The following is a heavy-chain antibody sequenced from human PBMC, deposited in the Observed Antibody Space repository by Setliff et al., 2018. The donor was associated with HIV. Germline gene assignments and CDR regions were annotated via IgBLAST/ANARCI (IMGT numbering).Heavy chain of an antibody. CDR2: FYYSGST. J-gene: IGHJ4*02. Sequence: SETLSLTCTVSGGSVSSGNYYWSWIRQPPGKGLEWIGYFYYSGSTNYNPSLKSRVSISLDTSKNQFSLKLTSVTAADTAVYFCARDLRAVTIDWGQGTLVTGLL. CDR3: ARDLRAVTID. V-gene: IGHV4-61*01. CDR1: GGSVSSGNYY. D-gene: IGHD4-17*01.